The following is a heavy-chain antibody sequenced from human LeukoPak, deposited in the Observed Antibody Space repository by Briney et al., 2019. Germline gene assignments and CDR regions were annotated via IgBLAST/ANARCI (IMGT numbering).Heavy chain of an antibody. V-gene: IGHV4-61*02. CDR1: GGSISSGSYY. CDR3: ARAPRRWAAAGSFDY. Sequence: SQTLSLTCTVSGGSISSGSYYWSWIRQPARKGLECIGRIYTSGSTNYNPSLKSRVTISVDTSKNQFSLKLSSAAAADTAVYYSARAPRRWAAAGSFDYWGQGTLVTVSS. J-gene: IGHJ4*02. CDR2: IYTSGST. D-gene: IGHD6-13*01.